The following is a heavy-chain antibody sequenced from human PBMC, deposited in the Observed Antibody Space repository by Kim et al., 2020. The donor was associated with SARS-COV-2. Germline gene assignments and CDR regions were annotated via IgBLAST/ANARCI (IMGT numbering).Heavy chain of an antibody. CDR1: GFTFSSYA. CDR3: ASRVGAQRIPDY. J-gene: IGHJ4*02. CDR2: ISGSGGST. D-gene: IGHD1-26*01. Sequence: GGSLRLSCAASGFTFSSYAMSWVRQAPGKGLEWVSAISGSGGSTYYADSVKGRFTISRDNSKNTLYLQMNSLRAEDTAVYYCASRVGAQRIPDYWGQGTLVTVS. V-gene: IGHV3-23*01.